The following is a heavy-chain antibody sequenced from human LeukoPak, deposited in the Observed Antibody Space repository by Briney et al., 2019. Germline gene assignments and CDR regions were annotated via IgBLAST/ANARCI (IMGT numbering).Heavy chain of an antibody. CDR3: ARDLMATDIVVVPAAMAPDYYYYMDV. CDR1: GYTFTGYY. J-gene: IGHJ6*03. CDR2: INPNKGGT. D-gene: IGHD2-2*01. Sequence: ASVKGSCKASGYTFTGYYMHWGRQAPGQGLEWMGWINPNKGGTNYAQKFQGRVTMTRDTSISTAYMELSRLRSDDTAVYYCARDLMATDIVVVPAAMAPDYYYYMDVWGKGTTVTVSS. V-gene: IGHV1-2*02.